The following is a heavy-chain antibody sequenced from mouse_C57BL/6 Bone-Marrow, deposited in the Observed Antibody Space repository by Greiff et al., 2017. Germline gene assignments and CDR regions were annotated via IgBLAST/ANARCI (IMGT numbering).Heavy chain of an antibody. CDR2: IDPSDSYT. V-gene: IGHV1-59*01. J-gene: IGHJ2*01. Sequence: QVQLQQPGAELVRPGTSVKLSCKASGYTFTSYWMHWVKQRPGKGLEWIGVIDPSDSYTNYNQKFKGKATLTVDTSSSTAYMQLSSLTSEDSAVYYCARWRFITTVNYFDYWGQGTTLTVSS. D-gene: IGHD1-1*01. CDR1: GYTFTSYW. CDR3: ARWRFITTVNYFDY.